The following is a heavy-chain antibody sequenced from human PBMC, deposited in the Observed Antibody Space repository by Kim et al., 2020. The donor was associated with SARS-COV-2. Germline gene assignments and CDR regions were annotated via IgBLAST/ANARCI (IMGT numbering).Heavy chain of an antibody. J-gene: IGHJ4*02. D-gene: IGHD6-13*01. CDR3: ARDLIAAAVGYFDY. Sequence: AQTFQGRVTITADESTSTAYMELSSLRSEDTAVYYCARDLIAAAVGYFDYWGQGTLVTVSS. V-gene: IGHV1-69*01.